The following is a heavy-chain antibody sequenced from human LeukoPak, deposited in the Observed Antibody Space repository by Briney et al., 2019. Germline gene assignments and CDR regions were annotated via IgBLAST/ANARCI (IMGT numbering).Heavy chain of an antibody. Sequence: GGSLRLSCAASGITFSTYNMNWVRQAPGKGLEWVSAISGSGGSTYYADSVKGRFTISRDSSKNTLYLQMNSLRAEDTAVYYCAKVTRYCSSTSCYRYMDVWGKGTTVTVSS. D-gene: IGHD2-2*02. CDR3: AKVTRYCSSTSCYRYMDV. V-gene: IGHV3-23*01. J-gene: IGHJ6*03. CDR1: GITFSTYN. CDR2: ISGSGGST.